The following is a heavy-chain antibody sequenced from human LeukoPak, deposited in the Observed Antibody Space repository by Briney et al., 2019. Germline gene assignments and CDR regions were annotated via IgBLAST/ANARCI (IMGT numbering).Heavy chain of an antibody. Sequence: SETLSLTCTVSGYSISSGYYWSWIRQPPGKGLEWIGEINHSGSTNYNPSLKSRVTISVDTSKNQFSLKLSSVTAADTAVYYCARHQAYDSSGYYCWGQGTLVTVSS. CDR3: ARHQAYDSSGYYC. J-gene: IGHJ4*02. CDR1: GYSISSGYY. V-gene: IGHV4-38-2*02. CDR2: INHSGST. D-gene: IGHD3-22*01.